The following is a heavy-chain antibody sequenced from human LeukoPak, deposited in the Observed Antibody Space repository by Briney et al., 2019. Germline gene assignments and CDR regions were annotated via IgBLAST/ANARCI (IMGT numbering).Heavy chain of an antibody. CDR1: GFTFSNYA. CDR2: ISYQGSNK. CDR3: EKDGRVTPPYYLDY. D-gene: IGHD4-23*01. J-gene: IGHJ4*02. Sequence: GGSLRLSCAASGFTFSNYAMHWVRQAPGKGLEWVAVISYQGSNKYYADSVKGRFTISRDNSKNTLYLQMISLRAEDTAVYYCEKDGRVTPPYYLDYWGQGTLVTVSS. V-gene: IGHV3-30*04.